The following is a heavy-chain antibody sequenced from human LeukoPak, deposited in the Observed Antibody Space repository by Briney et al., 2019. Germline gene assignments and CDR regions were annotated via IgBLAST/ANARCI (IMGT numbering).Heavy chain of an antibody. V-gene: IGHV4-59*01. Sequence: SSETLSLTCTVSGGSISSYYWSLIRQPPGKGLEWIGYIYYSGSTNYNPSLKSRVTISVDTSKNQFSLKLSSVTAADTAVYYCAADDYDSSGYYRPYFDYWGQGTLVTVSS. CDR1: GGSISSYY. J-gene: IGHJ4*02. D-gene: IGHD3-22*01. CDR2: IYYSGST. CDR3: AADDYDSSGYYRPYFDY.